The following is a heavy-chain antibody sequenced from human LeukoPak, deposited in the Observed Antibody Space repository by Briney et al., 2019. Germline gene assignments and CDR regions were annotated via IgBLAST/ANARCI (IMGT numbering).Heavy chain of an antibody. CDR2: ILASGSPT. CDR3: AKDLRPDGVDNFDH. Sequence: PGGSLRLSCAASGFTFRNYVIHWVRQAPGKGLQWVANILASGSPTYYADSVKGRFIISRDNSKNTVYLQMNSLRVEDTAIYYCAKDLRPDGVDNFDHWGQGILVTVSS. CDR1: GFTFRNYV. J-gene: IGHJ4*02. D-gene: IGHD2-8*01. V-gene: IGHV3-23*01.